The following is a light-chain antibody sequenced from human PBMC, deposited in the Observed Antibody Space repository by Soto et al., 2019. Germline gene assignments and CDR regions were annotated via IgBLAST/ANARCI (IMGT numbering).Light chain of an antibody. Sequence: DIQMRQSPSTLSSSGGEGVTITCRARQSISSWLAWYQQKPGKAPKLLIYDASSLESGVPSRFSGSGSGTEFTLTISSLEPEDFAVYYPQQRSNWPLTFGGGTKVDIK. CDR1: QSISSW. J-gene: IGKJ4*01. CDR3: QQRSNWPLT. V-gene: IGKV1-5*01. CDR2: DAS.